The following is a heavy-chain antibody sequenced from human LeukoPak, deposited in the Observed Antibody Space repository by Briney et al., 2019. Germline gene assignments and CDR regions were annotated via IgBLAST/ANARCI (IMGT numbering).Heavy chain of an antibody. V-gene: IGHV4-39*01. CDR3: ASLPKYGNALKAFDI. CDR2: MCYGGNS. CDR1: GASIGSSPYGTAYY. J-gene: IGHJ3*02. D-gene: IGHD6-6*01. Sequence: PSGTLSLICPVSGASIGSSPYGTAYYWGWIRQPPGKGLEWIGSMCYGGNSYFNPSLKSRVTISVDTSKNQFSVKLNSVTAADTAVYYCASLPKYGNALKAFDIWGQGTWVAVSS.